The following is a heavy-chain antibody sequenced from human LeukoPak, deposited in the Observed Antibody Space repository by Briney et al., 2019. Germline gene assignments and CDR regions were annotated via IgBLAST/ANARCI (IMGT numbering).Heavy chain of an antibody. CDR3: ARCPSSSLKENWFDP. D-gene: IGHD6-13*01. J-gene: IGHJ5*02. CDR1: GGTFISYA. CDR2: IIPSFGTA. V-gene: IGHV1-69*01. Sequence: SVKVSFKDSGGTFISYAISWVGQAPGQGIEWMGGIIPSFGTANYAQKFQARGTITADESTSTSYMELSSLRSEDTAVYYCARCPSSSLKENWFDPWGQGTLVTVSS.